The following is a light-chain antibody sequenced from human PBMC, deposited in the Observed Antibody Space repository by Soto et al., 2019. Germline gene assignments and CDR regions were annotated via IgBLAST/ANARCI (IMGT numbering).Light chain of an antibody. CDR3: QQYDTYWT. CDR1: QNINKW. J-gene: IGKJ1*01. CDR2: DAS. V-gene: IGKV1-5*01. Sequence: SQMTQSPSTLSASVGDRVTITCRASQNINKWLAWHQQKPGKAPKLLIYDASSLEIGVPSRFSASGSGTEFTLTINSLQPDDFATYYCQQYDTYWTFGQGTKVDIK.